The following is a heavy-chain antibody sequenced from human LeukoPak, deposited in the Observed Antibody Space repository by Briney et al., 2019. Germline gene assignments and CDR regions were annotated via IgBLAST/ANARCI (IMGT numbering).Heavy chain of an antibody. V-gene: IGHV1-18*01. Sequence: SVKVSCKASGYTFSNYGISWVRQAPGQGLEWLGWISAYNGNTHYAQKLQGRVTLTTDTSTSTAYMEVRSLRSDDTAVYFCARVIPDYYDSSGYPLFFDNWGQGTLVTVSS. D-gene: IGHD3-22*01. J-gene: IGHJ4*02. CDR1: GYTFSNYG. CDR3: ARVIPDYYDSSGYPLFFDN. CDR2: ISAYNGNT.